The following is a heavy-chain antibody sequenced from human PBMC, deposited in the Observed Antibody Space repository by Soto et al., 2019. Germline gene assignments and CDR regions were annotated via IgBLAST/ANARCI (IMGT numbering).Heavy chain of an antibody. CDR3: ARDYGSGSHPKGFDY. Sequence: ASVKVSCTASGYTFTTYGITWVRQAPGQGLEWMGWISPYNGNTNYAQKLQGRVTMTTDTSTSTAYMELRSLRSDDTAVYYCARDYGSGSHPKGFDYWGQGTLVTVSS. CDR2: ISPYNGNT. J-gene: IGHJ4*02. CDR1: GYTFTTYG. D-gene: IGHD3-10*01. V-gene: IGHV1-18*01.